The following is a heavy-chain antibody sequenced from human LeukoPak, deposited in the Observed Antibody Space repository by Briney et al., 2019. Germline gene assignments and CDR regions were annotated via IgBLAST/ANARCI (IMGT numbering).Heavy chain of an antibody. CDR1: GFTFNNYA. Sequence: PGGSLRLSCEVSGFTFNNYAMNWVRQAPGQGLEWVSSISSSAGSAVYGDSVKGRSTISRVNAENTLHLQMNSLRADDTAIYYCAKDQRSGEYNYGWGPFDIWGQGTMVTVSS. D-gene: IGHD5-18*01. CDR2: ISSSAGSA. CDR3: AKDQRSGEYNYGWGPFDI. V-gene: IGHV3-23*01. J-gene: IGHJ3*02.